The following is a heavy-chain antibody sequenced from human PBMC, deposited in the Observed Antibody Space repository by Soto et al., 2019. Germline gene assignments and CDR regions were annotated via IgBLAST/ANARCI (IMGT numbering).Heavy chain of an antibody. CDR1: GGTFSSYT. Sequence: ASVKVSCKASGGTFSSYTISWVRQAPGQGLEWMGRIIPILGIANYAQKFQGRVTITADKSTSTAYMELSSLRSEDTAVYYCARADYDYIWGSYRSNYFDYWGQGTLVTVSS. CDR3: ARADYDYIWGSYRSNYFDY. D-gene: IGHD3-16*02. CDR2: IIPILGIA. V-gene: IGHV1-69*02. J-gene: IGHJ4*02.